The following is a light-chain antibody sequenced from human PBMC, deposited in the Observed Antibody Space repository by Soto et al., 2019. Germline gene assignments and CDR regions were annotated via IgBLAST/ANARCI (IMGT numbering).Light chain of an antibody. Sequence: DIQMAQSPSSLSASVGDRVTITCRASQGISNYLAWYQQKPGKVPKLLIYDASALQSGVPSRFSGSGSGTDFTLTISSLQPEDIATYYCQEYNNVLFTFGPGTKVEIK. CDR1: QGISNY. CDR3: QEYNNVLFT. J-gene: IGKJ3*01. CDR2: DAS. V-gene: IGKV1-27*01.